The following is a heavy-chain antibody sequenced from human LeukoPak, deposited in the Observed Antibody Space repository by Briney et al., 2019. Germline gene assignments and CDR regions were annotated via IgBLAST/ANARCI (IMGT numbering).Heavy chain of an antibody. V-gene: IGHV1-18*01. D-gene: IGHD3-22*01. CDR1: GYTFTSYG. CDR2: ISAYNGNT. Sequence: ASVKVSCKASGYTFTSYGISWVRQAPGQGLEWMGWISAYNGNTNYAQKLQGRVTMTTDTSTTTAYMELRSLRSDDTAVYYCARENNDSSGYPLDAFDIWGQGTMVTVSS. CDR3: ARENNDSSGYPLDAFDI. J-gene: IGHJ3*02.